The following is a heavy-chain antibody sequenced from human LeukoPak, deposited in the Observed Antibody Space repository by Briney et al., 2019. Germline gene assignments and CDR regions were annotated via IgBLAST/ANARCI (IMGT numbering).Heavy chain of an antibody. V-gene: IGHV1-18*01. CDR2: ISAYNGNT. J-gene: IGHJ5*02. CDR3: ARGQDRATVTTPMVPLDP. D-gene: IGHD4-17*01. Sequence: GASVKDSCKASGYTFTSYGISWVRQAPGQGLEWMGWISAYNGNTNYAQKLQGRVTMTTDTSTSTAYMELRSLRSDDTAVYYCARGQDRATVTTPMVPLDPWGQGTLVTVSS. CDR1: GYTFTSYG.